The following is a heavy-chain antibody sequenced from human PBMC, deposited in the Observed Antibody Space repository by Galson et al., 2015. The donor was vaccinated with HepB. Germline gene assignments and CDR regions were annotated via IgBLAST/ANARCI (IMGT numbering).Heavy chain of an antibody. Sequence: LRLSCAASGFTLSSNWMHWVRQPPGKGLEYIGSIFHSGDAYHNPSLKNRLTIPIDTSKNQFSLRLTSVTAADTAVYYCARDPRTGWSFDYWGRGILVTVSS. CDR2: IFHSGDA. CDR3: ARDPRTGWSFDY. V-gene: IGHV4/OR15-8*02. J-gene: IGHJ4*02. CDR1: GFTLSSNW. D-gene: IGHD6-19*01.